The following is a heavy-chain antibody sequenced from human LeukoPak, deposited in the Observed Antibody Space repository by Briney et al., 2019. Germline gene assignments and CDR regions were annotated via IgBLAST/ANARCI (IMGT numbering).Heavy chain of an antibody. J-gene: IGHJ4*02. Sequence: GASVKVSCKASGYTFTGYYMHWVRQAPGQGLEWMGWINPNSGGTNYAQKFQGRVTMTRDTSISTAYMELSRLRSDDTAVYYCARDSDPIFCSSTRCYVIDYWGQGTLVTVSS. D-gene: IGHD2-2*01. V-gene: IGHV1-2*02. CDR3: ARDSDPIFCSSTRCYVIDY. CDR1: GYTFTGYY. CDR2: INPNSGGT.